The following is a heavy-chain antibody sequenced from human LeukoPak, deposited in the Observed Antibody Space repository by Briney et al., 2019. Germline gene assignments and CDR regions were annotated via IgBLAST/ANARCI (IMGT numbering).Heavy chain of an antibody. Sequence: GGSLRLSCVASGSTFTSYWMHWVRQAPGKGLVWVSRINSDGSSTNYADSVKGRFTISRDNAKNTLFLQMNSLRAEDTAVYYCARDGDGYNFDYWGQGTLVTVSS. CDR1: GSTFTSYW. D-gene: IGHD5-24*01. CDR2: INSDGSST. CDR3: ARDGDGYNFDY. V-gene: IGHV3-74*01. J-gene: IGHJ4*02.